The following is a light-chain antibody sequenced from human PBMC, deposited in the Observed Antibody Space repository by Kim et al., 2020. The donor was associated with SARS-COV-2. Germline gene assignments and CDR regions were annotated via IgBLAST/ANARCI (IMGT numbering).Light chain of an antibody. J-gene: IGKJ1*01. CDR1: QSVSSTF. V-gene: IGKV3-20*01. CDR2: GAS. CDR3: QHYDEALFWT. Sequence: PGERATLACRASQSVSSTFLAWYQQKPGQAPRLLIYGASSRATDIPDRFSGSGSGTDFTLTISRLESDDFAVYYCQHYDEALFWTFGQGTKVEIK.